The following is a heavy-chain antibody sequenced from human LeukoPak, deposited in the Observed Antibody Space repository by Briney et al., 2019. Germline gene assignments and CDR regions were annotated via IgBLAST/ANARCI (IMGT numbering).Heavy chain of an antibody. CDR3: AKDIRRGYNFGYDQFAY. J-gene: IGHJ4*02. V-gene: IGHV3-30*04. Sequence: GGSLRLSCAASGFTFSTYDMHWVRQAPGKGLEWVAGISYDGNNKYYGDSVKGRFTISRDNSKNTLYLQMNSLRAEDTALYYCAKDIRRGYNFGYDQFAYWGQGILVTVSS. CDR2: ISYDGNNK. CDR1: GFTFSTYD. D-gene: IGHD5-18*01.